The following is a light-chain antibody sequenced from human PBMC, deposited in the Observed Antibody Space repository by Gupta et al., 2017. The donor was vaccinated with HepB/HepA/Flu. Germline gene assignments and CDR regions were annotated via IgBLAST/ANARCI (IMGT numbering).Light chain of an antibody. CDR1: QSVLSSSNNKNY. Sequence: DIVLTQSPDSLAVSLGERATINCKSSQSVLSSSNNKNYLPWYQQKPGQPPKLLIYWASTRESGVPDRFSGSGSGTDFTLTISSLQAEDVAVYYCQQYYSSRTFGQGTKVEIK. J-gene: IGKJ1*01. CDR2: WAS. V-gene: IGKV4-1*01. CDR3: QQYYSSRT.